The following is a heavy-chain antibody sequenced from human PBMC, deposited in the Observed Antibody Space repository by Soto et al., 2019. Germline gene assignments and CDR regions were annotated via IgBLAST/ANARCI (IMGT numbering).Heavy chain of an antibody. V-gene: IGHV1-46*01. CDR3: ARDPLSYYDFWSGYFSPERYYYGMDV. J-gene: IGHJ6*02. CDR2: INPSGGST. Sequence: ASVKVSCKASGYTFTSYYMHWVRQAPGQGLEWMGIINPSGGSTSYAQKFQGRVTMTRDTSTSTVYMELSSLRSEDTAVYYCARDPLSYYDFWSGYFSPERYYYGMDVWGQGTTVTVSS. CDR1: GYTFTSYY. D-gene: IGHD3-3*01.